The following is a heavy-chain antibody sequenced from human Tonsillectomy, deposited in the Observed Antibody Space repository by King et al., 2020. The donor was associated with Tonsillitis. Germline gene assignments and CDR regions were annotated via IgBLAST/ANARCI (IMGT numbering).Heavy chain of an antibody. V-gene: IGHV3-21*01. D-gene: IGHD6-13*01. CDR3: AGVSASWYEGGFDS. CDR2: ISRDGNYI. Sequence: VQLVESGGGLVKPGGSLRLSCAGSGFTFSSYNMNWVRQAPGKGLEWVSSISRDGNYIYYPDSMKGRFTISRDNAKNSLYLQMNSLRADDTAVYYCAGVSASWYEGGFDSWGQGTLVTVSS. J-gene: IGHJ4*02. CDR1: GFTFSSYN.